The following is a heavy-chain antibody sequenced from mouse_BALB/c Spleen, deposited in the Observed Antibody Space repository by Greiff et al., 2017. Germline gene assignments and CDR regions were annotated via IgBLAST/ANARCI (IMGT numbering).Heavy chain of an antibody. V-gene: IGHV1-14*01. CDR2: INPYNDGT. J-gene: IGHJ4*01. D-gene: IGHD1-2*01. CDR3: AREGVRLGAMDY. CDR1: GYTFTSYV. Sequence: EVQRVESGPELVKPGASVKMSCKASGYTFTSYVMHWVKQKPGQGLEWIGYINPYNDGTKYNEKFKGKATLTSDKSSSTAYMELSSLTSEDSAVYYCAREGVRLGAMDYWGQGTSVTVSS.